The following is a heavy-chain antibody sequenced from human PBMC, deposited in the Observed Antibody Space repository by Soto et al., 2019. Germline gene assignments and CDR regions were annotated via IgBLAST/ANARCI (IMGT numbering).Heavy chain of an antibody. CDR3: ARAAHYYDSSGYYGPYYYYGMDV. CDR2: IYSGGST. D-gene: IGHD3-22*01. V-gene: IGHV3-53*02. CDR1: GFTVSSNY. Sequence: EVQLVETGGGLIQPGGSLRLSCAASGFTVSSNYMSWVRQAPGKGLEWVSVIYSGGSTYYADSVKGRFTISRDNSKNTLYLQMNSLRAEDTAVYYCARAAHYYDSSGYYGPYYYYGMDVWGQGTTVTVSS. J-gene: IGHJ6*02.